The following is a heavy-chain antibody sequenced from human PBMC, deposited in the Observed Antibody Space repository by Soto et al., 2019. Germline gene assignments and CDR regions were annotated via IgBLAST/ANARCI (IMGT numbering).Heavy chain of an antibody. CDR3: ARPDGMYYYDSSGYERPSF. J-gene: IGHJ4*02. V-gene: IGHV5-51*01. CDR1: GYSFTSYW. CDR2: IYPGDSDT. D-gene: IGHD3-22*01. Sequence: GESLKISCKGSGYSFTSYWIGWVRQMPGKGLEWMGIIYPGDSDTRYSPSFQGQVTISADKSISTAYLQWSSLKASDTAMYYCARPDGMYYYDSSGYERPSFWGQGSLVIGSS.